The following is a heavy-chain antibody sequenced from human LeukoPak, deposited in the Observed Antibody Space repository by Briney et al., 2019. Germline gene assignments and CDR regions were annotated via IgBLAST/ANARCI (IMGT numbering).Heavy chain of an antibody. J-gene: IGHJ4*02. CDR3: ARVRGYYDSSGPRDY. D-gene: IGHD3-22*01. V-gene: IGHV1-18*01. Sequence: ASVRVSCKASGYTFTGYAISWVRQAPGQGLEWMGWISAYNGNTNYAQKLQGRVTMTTDTSTSTAYMELRSLRSDDTAVYYCARVRGYYDSSGPRDYWGQGTLVTVSS. CDR2: ISAYNGNT. CDR1: GYTFTGYA.